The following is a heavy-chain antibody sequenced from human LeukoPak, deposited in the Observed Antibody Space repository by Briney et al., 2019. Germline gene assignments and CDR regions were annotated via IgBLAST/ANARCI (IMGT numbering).Heavy chain of an antibody. J-gene: IGHJ3*02. D-gene: IGHD1-26*01. V-gene: IGHV3-33*06. CDR2: IWYGGSLK. CDR3: AKDLGLRGSPGPFDI. CDR1: GFTFNNYP. Sequence: PGTSLTLSCAASGFTFNNYPMHWVRQAAGKGLEWVAVIWYGGSLKFYADSVKDRFTISRDNSKNTLHLQMNSLRAEDTAIYYCAKDLGLRGSPGPFDIWGQGTMVTVSS.